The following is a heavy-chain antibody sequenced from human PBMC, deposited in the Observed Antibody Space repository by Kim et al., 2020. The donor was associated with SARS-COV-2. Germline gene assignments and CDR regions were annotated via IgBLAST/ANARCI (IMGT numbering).Heavy chain of an antibody. CDR1: GYTFTGYY. CDR3: AREGSDNDYGDLFDY. V-gene: IGHV1-2*06. CDR2: INPNSGGT. D-gene: IGHD4-17*01. J-gene: IGHJ4*02. Sequence: ASVKVSCKASGYTFTGYYMHWVRQAPGQGLEWMGRINPNSGGTNYAQKFQGRVTMTRDTSISTAYMELSRLRSDDTAVYYCAREGSDNDYGDLFDYWGQGTLVAVSS.